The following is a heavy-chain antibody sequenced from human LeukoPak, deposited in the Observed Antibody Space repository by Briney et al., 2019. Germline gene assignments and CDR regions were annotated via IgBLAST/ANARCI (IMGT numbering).Heavy chain of an antibody. CDR2: IIPIFDTA. CDR3: ARDLAYCGGDCYSPAGY. J-gene: IGHJ4*02. CDR1: GGTFSRAA. D-gene: IGHD2-21*01. Sequence: GASVKVSCKAIGGTFSRAAISWVRQAPGQGLEWMGRIIPIFDTADYAQKFQGRVTMTRDTSISTAYMELSRLRSDDTAVYYCARDLAYCGGDCYSPAGYWGQGTLVTVSS. V-gene: IGHV1-69*05.